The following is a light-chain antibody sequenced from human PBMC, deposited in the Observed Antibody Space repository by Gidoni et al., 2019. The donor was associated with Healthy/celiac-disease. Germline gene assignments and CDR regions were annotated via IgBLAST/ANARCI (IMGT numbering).Light chain of an antibody. CDR3: QQYHSYPIT. CDR1: QSISSW. V-gene: IGKV1-5*03. CDR2: TAS. J-gene: IGKJ5*01. Sequence: DIQMTQSPSTLSASVGDRVTITCRASQSISSWLAWYQQKPGKAPKLLIYTASSLESGVPSRFSGSGSGTEFPLTLRRLQPDDFATYYCQQYHSYPITFGQGTRLEIK.